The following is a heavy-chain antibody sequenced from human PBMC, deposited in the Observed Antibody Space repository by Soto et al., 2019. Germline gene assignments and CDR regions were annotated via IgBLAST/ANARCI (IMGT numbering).Heavy chain of an antibody. J-gene: IGHJ3*02. Sequence: HPGGSLRLSCAASGFTFDDYAMHWVRQAPGKGLEWVSGISWNSGSIGYADSVKGRFTISRDNAKNSLYLQMNSLRAEDTALYYCAKDYPPLGYGGNAFDIWGQGTMVTVSS. CDR3: AKDYPPLGYGGNAFDI. CDR2: ISWNSGSI. V-gene: IGHV3-9*01. D-gene: IGHD5-12*01. CDR1: GFTFDDYA.